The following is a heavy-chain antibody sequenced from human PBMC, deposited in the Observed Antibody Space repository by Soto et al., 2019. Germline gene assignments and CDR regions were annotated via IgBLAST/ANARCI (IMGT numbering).Heavy chain of an antibody. J-gene: IGHJ4*02. CDR2: MNSDGSLI. CDR1: GYTFANHW. V-gene: IGHV3-74*01. CDR3: ATAEVDY. Sequence: GGSLRLSCAVAGYTFANHWMHWVRQAPGKGLEWVSRMNSDGSLINYADSVKGRFTVSRDNARNTLYLQMNSLRVEDTAVYYCATAEVDYWGPGTLVTVSS.